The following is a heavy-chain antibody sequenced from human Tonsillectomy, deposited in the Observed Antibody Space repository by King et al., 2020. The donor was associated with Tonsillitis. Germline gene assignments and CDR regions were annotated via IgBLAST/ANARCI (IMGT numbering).Heavy chain of an antibody. D-gene: IGHD3-22*01. CDR2: ISSSGSTI. CDR3: AREGIDYYDSSGYYRVDAFDI. Sequence: EVQLVESGGGLVQPGGSLRLSCAASGFTFSSYEMNWVRQAPGKGLEWVSYISSSGSTIYYADSVKGRFTISRDNAKNSLYLQMNSLRAEETAVYYCAREGIDYYDSSGYYRVDAFDIWGQGTMVTVSS. V-gene: IGHV3-48*03. J-gene: IGHJ3*02. CDR1: GFTFSSYE.